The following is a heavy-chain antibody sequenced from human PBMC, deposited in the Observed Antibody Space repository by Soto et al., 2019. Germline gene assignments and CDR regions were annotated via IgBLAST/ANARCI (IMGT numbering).Heavy chain of an antibody. CDR1: GYTFTGYY. J-gene: IGHJ3*02. Sequence: ASVKVSCKASGYTFTGYYMHWVRQAPGQGLEWMGWINPNSGGTNYAQNFQGWVTMTRDTSISTAYMELSRLRSDDTAVYYCARDGEGTAAGTHDAFDIWGQGTMVTVSS. CDR3: ARDGEGTAAGTHDAFDI. CDR2: INPNSGGT. D-gene: IGHD6-13*01. V-gene: IGHV1-2*04.